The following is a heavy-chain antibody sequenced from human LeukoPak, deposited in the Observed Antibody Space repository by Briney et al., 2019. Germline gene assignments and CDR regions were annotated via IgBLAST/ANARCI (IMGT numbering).Heavy chain of an antibody. CDR3: ARGKGTPKIAAAGDYYYYGMDV. CDR2: MNPNSGNT. J-gene: IGHJ6*02. CDR1: GYTFTSYD. Sequence: ASVKVSCKASGYTFTSYDINWVRQATGQGLEWMGWMNPNSGNTGYAQKFQGRVTMTRNTSISTAYMELSSLRSEDTAVYYCARGKGTPKIAAAGDYYYYGMDVWGQGTTVTVSS. V-gene: IGHV1-8*01. D-gene: IGHD6-13*01.